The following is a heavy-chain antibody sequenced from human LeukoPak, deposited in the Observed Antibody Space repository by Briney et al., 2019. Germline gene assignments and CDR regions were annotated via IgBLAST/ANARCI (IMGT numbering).Heavy chain of an antibody. J-gene: IGHJ4*02. CDR2: ISYDGSNK. D-gene: IGHD1-26*01. CDR1: GFTFSSYG. V-gene: IGHV3-30*18. CDR3: AKEGGSYRPTLYVDY. Sequence: GGSLRLSCAASGFTFSSYGMHWVRQDPGKGLEWVAVISYDGSNKYYADSVKGRFTISRDNSKNTLYLQMNSLRAEDTAVYYCAKEGGSYRPTLYVDYWGQGTLVTVSS.